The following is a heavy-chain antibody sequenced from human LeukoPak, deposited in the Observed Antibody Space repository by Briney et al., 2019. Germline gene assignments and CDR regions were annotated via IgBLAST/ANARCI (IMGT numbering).Heavy chain of an antibody. CDR3: AKSRGVAGFDY. D-gene: IGHD6-19*01. V-gene: IGHV3-23*01. CDR2: ISGSGYTT. Sequence: GGSLRLSCGASGFTFNSYGMSWVRQAPGKGLEWVSAISGSGYTTYYADSVKGRFTISRDNSENTLYLQMNSLRAEDTAVYYCAKSRGVAGFDYWGQGTLVTVSS. J-gene: IGHJ4*02. CDR1: GFTFNSYG.